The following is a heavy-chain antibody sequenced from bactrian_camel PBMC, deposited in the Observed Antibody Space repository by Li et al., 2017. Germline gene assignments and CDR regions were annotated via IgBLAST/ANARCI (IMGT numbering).Heavy chain of an antibody. CDR2: ILRDGSNK. CDR3: TAGGVVAGTK. Sequence: QVQLVESGGGLVQPGGSLRLSCSDSGFGFSRNYMSWVRQAPGKGLEWVSSILRDGSNKYYADSVKGRFAISRDNAKNTLYLQMNFLRGEDTAVYYCTAGGVVAGTKWGQGTQVTVS. J-gene: IGHJ4*01. D-gene: IGHD6*01. V-gene: IGHV3-2*01. CDR1: GFGFSRNY.